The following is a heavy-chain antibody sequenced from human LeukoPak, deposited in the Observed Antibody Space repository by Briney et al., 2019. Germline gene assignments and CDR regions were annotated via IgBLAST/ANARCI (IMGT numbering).Heavy chain of an antibody. D-gene: IGHD6-19*01. CDR3: AKDVSSSWFDP. CDR1: GFTFSSYG. Sequence: GGSLRLSCAASGFTFSSYGMHWVRQAPGKGLEWVAFIRYHGSNKYYADSVKGRFTISRDNSKNTLYLQMNSLRAEDTAVYYCAKDVSSSWFDPWGQGTLVTVSS. J-gene: IGHJ5*02. V-gene: IGHV3-30*02. CDR2: IRYHGSNK.